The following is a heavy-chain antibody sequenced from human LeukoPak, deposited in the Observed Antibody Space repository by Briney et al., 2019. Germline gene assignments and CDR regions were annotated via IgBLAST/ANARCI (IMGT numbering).Heavy chain of an antibody. CDR3: ARMKGHSYPDY. Sequence: GSSVKVSCKASGGTLTNYAVNWVRQAPGQGLEWMGGTIPFYGATNYAAKFQGRVTITADESTGTVYMELSSLRSEDTAVYYCARMKGHSYPDYWGQGTLVTVSS. J-gene: IGHJ4*02. CDR2: TIPFYGAT. CDR1: GGTLTNYA. V-gene: IGHV1-69*01. D-gene: IGHD3-16*02.